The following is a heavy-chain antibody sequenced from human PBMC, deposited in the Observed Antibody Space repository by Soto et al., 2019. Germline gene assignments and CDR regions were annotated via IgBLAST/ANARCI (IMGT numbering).Heavy chain of an antibody. D-gene: IGHD2-15*01. J-gene: IGHJ6*02. CDR2: ISACNAKT. V-gene: IGHV1-18*01. CDR1: GYTFTSYG. CDR3: EREVYCSGGSCYSGRDVYYCYGMDV. Sequence: QVQLVQSGAEVKKPGASVKVSCKASGYTFTSYGISWVRQAPGQGLECMGWISACNAKTNYAPKLQGRVTMTTETSTSIDNEGLSSVRSGDKAVYYCEREVYCSGGSCYSGRDVYYCYGMDVWGQGTTLTVSS.